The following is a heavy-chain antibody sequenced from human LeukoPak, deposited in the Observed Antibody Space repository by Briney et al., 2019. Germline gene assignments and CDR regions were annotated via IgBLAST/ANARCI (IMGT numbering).Heavy chain of an antibody. CDR2: IIPIFGTA. CDR1: GGTFSSYA. J-gene: IGHJ4*02. CDR3: AREDKDTNYEDY. Sequence: SVKVSCKASGGTFSSYAISWVRQAPGQGLEWMGGIIPIFGTANYAQKFQGRVTITTDESTSTAYMELSSLRSEDTAVYYCAREDKDTNYEDYWGQGTLVAVSS. D-gene: IGHD4-11*01. V-gene: IGHV1-69*05.